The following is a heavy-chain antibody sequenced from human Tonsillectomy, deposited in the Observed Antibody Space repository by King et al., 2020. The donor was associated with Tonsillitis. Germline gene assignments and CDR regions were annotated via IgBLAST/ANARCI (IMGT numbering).Heavy chain of an antibody. J-gene: IGHJ6*02. D-gene: IGHD3/OR15-3a*01. V-gene: IGHV3-23*04. CDR2: ISGSGGGT. CDR3: ATGVLPAVIATSGLVTTPPFGMDV. CDR1: GFTFSNYA. Sequence: DVQLVESGGGLVQPGGSLRLSCAASGFTFSNYAMSWVRKAPGKGLEWVSGISGSGGGTYYADSVKGRFTISRDNSKNTLYLQMNSLRAEDTALYYCATGVLPAVIATSGLVTTPPFGMDVWGRWTTATFPS.